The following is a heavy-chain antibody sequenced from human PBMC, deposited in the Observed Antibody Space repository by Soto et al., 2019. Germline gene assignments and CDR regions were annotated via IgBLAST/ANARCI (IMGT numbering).Heavy chain of an antibody. CDR1: GGSFSGYY. D-gene: IGHD5-18*01. CDR3: ARGPGLAALVFAKIRRFDP. CDR2: INHSGST. V-gene: IGHV4-34*01. J-gene: IGHJ5*02. Sequence: SETLSLTCAVYGGSFSGYYWSWIRQPPGKGLEWIGEINHSGSTNYNPSLKSRVTISVDTSKNQFSLKLSSVTAADTAVYYCARGPGLAALVFAKIRRFDPWCQGTLVT.